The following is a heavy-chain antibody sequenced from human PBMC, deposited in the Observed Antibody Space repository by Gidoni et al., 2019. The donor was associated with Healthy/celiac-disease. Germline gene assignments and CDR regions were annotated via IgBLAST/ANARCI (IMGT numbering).Heavy chain of an antibody. CDR3: ASSDSSSYPRDYYYGMDV. D-gene: IGHD6-13*01. Sequence: QVQQVQSGAEVVTPASSEKVSCKTSGGTFSSYAISWVRQAPGQGLEWMGGIIPIFGTANYAQEFQGRVTITADKSTRTAYMELSILRSEATAVYYCASSDSSSYPRDYYYGMDVWGQVTTVTVSS. CDR2: IIPIFGTA. CDR1: GGTFSSYA. J-gene: IGHJ6*02. V-gene: IGHV1-69*06.